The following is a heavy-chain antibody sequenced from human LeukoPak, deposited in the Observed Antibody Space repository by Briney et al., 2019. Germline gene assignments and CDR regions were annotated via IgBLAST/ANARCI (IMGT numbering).Heavy chain of an antibody. CDR2: IYYRGST. CDR1: GGSISSYY. D-gene: IGHD4-17*01. J-gene: IGHJ3*02. Sequence: SETLSLTCTVSGGSISSYYWSWIRQPPGKGLEWIGNIYYRGSTNYNPSLKSRVTISVDTSKNQFSLKVSSVTAADTAVYYCAMGAYGDPAAFDIWGQGTMVTVSS. CDR3: AMGAYGDPAAFDI. V-gene: IGHV4-59*01.